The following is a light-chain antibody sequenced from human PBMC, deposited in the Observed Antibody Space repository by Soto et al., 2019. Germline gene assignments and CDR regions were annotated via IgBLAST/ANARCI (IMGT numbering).Light chain of an antibody. CDR3: QQRSNWPLT. CDR1: QSVSSY. J-gene: IGKJ4*01. V-gene: IGKV3-11*01. Sequence: EIVLTQSPATLSLSPGERATLSCRASQSVSSYLAWYQQKPGQAPRLLIYDASNRATGIPARFSGSGSWTDFTLTISILEPEDFAVYYCQQRSNWPLTFGGGTKVEIK. CDR2: DAS.